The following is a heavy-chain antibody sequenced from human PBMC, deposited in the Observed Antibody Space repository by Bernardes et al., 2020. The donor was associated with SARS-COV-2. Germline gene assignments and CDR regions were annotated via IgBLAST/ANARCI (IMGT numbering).Heavy chain of an antibody. V-gene: IGHV7-4-1*02. J-gene: IGHJ4*02. CDR1: GYTFTSYA. CDR3: ASSRSMTTVTPFDY. D-gene: IGHD4-17*01. CDR2: INTNTGNP. Sequence: ASVKVSCKASGYTFTSYAMNWVRQAPGQGLEWMGWINTNTGNPTYAQGFTGRFVFSLDTPVSTAYLQISSLKAEDTAVYYCASSRSMTTVTPFDYWGQGTLVTVSS.